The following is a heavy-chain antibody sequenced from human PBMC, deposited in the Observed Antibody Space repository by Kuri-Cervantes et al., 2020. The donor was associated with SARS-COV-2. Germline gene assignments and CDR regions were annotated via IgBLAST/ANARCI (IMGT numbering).Heavy chain of an antibody. CDR1: GGTFSSYA. D-gene: IGHD6-13*01. CDR3: ASPGIAAANYHYYGMDV. J-gene: IGHJ6*02. CDR2: IIPIFGTA. Sequence: SVKVSCKASGGTFSSYAISWVRQAPGQGLEWMGGIIPIFGTANYAQKFQGRVTITADESTSTAYMELSSLRSEDTAVYYCASPGIAAANYHYYGMDVWGQGTTVTVSS. V-gene: IGHV1-69*13.